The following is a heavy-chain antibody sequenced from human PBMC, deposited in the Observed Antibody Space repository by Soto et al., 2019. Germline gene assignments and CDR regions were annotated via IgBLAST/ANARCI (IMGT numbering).Heavy chain of an antibody. D-gene: IGHD2-2*01. CDR2: IIPIFGTA. J-gene: IGHJ1*01. Sequence: GASVKVSCKASGGTFSSYAISWVRQAPGQGLEWMGGIIPIFGTANYAQKFQGRVTMTRDTSTSTVYMELSSLRSEGTAVYYCATEVICTSASCYVYFQHWGQGTLVTVSS. CDR1: GGTFSSYA. CDR3: ATEVICTSASCYVYFQH. V-gene: IGHV1-69*05.